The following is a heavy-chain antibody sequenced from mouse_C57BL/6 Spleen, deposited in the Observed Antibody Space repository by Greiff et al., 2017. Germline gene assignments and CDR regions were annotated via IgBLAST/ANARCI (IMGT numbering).Heavy chain of an antibody. CDR3: ARRDYYAMDY. Sequence: VQLQQPGAELVRPGSSVKLSCKASGYTFTSYWMDWVKQRPGQGLEWIGNIYPSDSETHYNQKFKDKATLTVDKSSSTAYMQLSSLTSEDSAVYYFARRDYYAMDYWGQGTSVTVSS. CDR1: GYTFTSYW. J-gene: IGHJ4*01. V-gene: IGHV1-61*01. CDR2: IYPSDSET.